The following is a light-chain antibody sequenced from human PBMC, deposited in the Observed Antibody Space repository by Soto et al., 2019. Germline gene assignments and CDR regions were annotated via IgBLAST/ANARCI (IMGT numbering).Light chain of an antibody. CDR1: QGIAPY. CDR3: QKYNSAPLN. J-gene: IGKJ4*01. CDR2: ATS. Sequence: DVQMTQSPSSLSAFVGDRVTITCRASQGIAPYLAWFQQKPGKVPKLLIYATSTLQSGVPSRFSGSGSGTDVTLTVTSLQPEDVGTYYCQKYNSAPLNFGGGTKVEIK. V-gene: IGKV1-27*01.